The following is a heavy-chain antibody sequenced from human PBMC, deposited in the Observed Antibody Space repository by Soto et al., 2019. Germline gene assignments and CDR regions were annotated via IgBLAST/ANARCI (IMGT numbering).Heavy chain of an antibody. CDR2: ISAYNGNT. CDR1: GYTFTSYG. CDR3: ARTMITFGGVIAIFDY. Sequence: QVQLVQSGAEVKKPGASVKVSCKASGYTFTSYGISWVRQAPGQGLEWMGWISAYNGNTNYAQKLQGRVTMTTDTSTSTSYMELSSLRSDDTAVYFCARTMITFGGVIAIFDYWGQGTLVTVSS. J-gene: IGHJ4*02. D-gene: IGHD3-16*02. V-gene: IGHV1-18*01.